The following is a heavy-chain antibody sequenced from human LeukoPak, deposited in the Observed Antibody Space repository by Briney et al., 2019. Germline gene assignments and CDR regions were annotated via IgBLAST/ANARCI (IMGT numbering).Heavy chain of an antibody. CDR2: INSDGSST. CDR3: IRDRGFPGNAGY. D-gene: IGHD3-10*01. CDR1: GFTFSSYW. Sequence: QTGGSLRLSCAASGFTFSSYWMQWVRQAPGKGLVWVSRINSDGSSTNYADSVKGRFTISRDNAKNTLYLQMSSLRAYDTAVYYCIRDRGFPGNAGYWGQGTLVTVSS. J-gene: IGHJ4*02. V-gene: IGHV3-74*01.